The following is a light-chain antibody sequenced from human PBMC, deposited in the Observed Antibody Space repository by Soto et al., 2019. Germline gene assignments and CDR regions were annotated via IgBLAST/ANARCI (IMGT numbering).Light chain of an antibody. J-gene: IGLJ2*01. CDR3: LLSYSGALV. Sequence: QSVVTQEPSLTVSPGGTVTLTCGSSTGPVTRGHYPYWFQQKPGQAPRTLIYDTYKKPSWTPARFSGSLLGDNVALTLSGAQPEDEAEYYCLLSYSGALVFGGGTKLTVL. V-gene: IGLV7-46*01. CDR2: DTY. CDR1: TGPVTRGHY.